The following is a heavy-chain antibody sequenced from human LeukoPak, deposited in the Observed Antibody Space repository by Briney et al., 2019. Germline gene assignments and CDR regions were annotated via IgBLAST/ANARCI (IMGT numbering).Heavy chain of an antibody. V-gene: IGHV3-7*01. CDR3: ARDAPGRIFHGYGMDV. Sequence: GGPLRLSCAASGFTFSSYWMSWVRQAPGKGLEWVANIKQDGSEKYYVDSVKGRFTISRDNAKNSLYLQMNSLRAEDTAVYYCARDAPGRIFHGYGMDVWGQGTTVTVSS. J-gene: IGHJ6*02. D-gene: IGHD3-9*01. CDR2: IKQDGSEK. CDR1: GFTFSSYW.